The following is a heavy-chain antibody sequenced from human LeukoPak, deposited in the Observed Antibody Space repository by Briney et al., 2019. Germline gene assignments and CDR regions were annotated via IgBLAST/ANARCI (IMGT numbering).Heavy chain of an antibody. CDR1: GGSISNLY. D-gene: IGHD3-10*01. CDR3: ARDSGTTGEVKFDP. Sequence: SETLSLTCNVSGGSISNLYLSWIRQPAGKGLEWIGRIYVSGRIDYNPSLRSRVTMSVDTSKNQLSLRVRSVTAADTGVYYCARDSGTTGEVKFDPWGQGTLVTVSS. V-gene: IGHV4-4*07. J-gene: IGHJ5*02. CDR2: IYVSGRI.